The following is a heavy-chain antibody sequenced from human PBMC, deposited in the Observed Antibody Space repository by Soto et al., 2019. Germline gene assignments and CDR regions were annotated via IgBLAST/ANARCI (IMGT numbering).Heavy chain of an antibody. CDR2: ISYDGSNK. Sequence: GGSLRLSCAASGFTFSSYGMHWVRQAPGKGLEWVAVISYDGSNKYYADSVKGRFTISRDNSKNTLYLQMNSLRAEDTAVYYCVKQNNRNNYYGMDVWGQGTTVTVSS. CDR3: VKQNNRNNYYGMDV. V-gene: IGHV3-30*18. D-gene: IGHD1-1*01. J-gene: IGHJ6*02. CDR1: GFTFSSYG.